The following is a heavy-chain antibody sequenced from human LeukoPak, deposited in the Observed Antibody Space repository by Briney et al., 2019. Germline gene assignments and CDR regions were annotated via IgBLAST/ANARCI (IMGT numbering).Heavy chain of an antibody. Sequence: GGSLRLSCAASGFAFDDYAMHWVRQAPGKGLEWVSGISWNSGSMGYADSVKGRFTISRDNAKNSLYLQMNSLRAEDTALYYCAKERSGFDPWGQGTLVTVSS. V-gene: IGHV3-9*01. CDR2: ISWNSGSM. CDR1: GFAFDDYA. J-gene: IGHJ5*02. CDR3: AKERSGFDP.